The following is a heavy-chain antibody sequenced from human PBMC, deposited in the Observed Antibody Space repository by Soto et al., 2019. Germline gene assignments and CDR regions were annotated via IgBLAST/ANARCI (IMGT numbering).Heavy chain of an antibody. Sequence: PGGSLRLSCAASGFTFSSYAMSWVRQAPGKGLEWVSAISGSGGSTYYADSVKGRFTISRDNSKNTLYLQMDSLRAEDTAVYYCARPRGSGSYLGYYYYGMYGWGQGTTGTVS. CDR2: ISGSGGST. CDR1: GFTFSSYA. D-gene: IGHD3-10*01. V-gene: IGHV3-23*01. J-gene: IGHJ6*02. CDR3: ARPRGSGSYLGYYYYGMYG.